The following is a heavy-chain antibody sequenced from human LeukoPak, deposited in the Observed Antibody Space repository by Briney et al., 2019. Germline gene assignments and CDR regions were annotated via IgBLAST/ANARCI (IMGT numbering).Heavy chain of an antibody. J-gene: IGHJ4*02. D-gene: IGHD2-8*02. CDR3: AREDTGGLDY. CDR2: IYTSGTT. Sequence: PSETLSLTCTVSGGSISGYYWNWLRQPAGKGLEWIGRIYTSGTTDDNPSLKSRVTMSVDTSRNQVSLKLTSVTAADTAVYYCAREDTGGLDYWGQGTLVTVSS. V-gene: IGHV4-4*07. CDR1: GGSISGYY.